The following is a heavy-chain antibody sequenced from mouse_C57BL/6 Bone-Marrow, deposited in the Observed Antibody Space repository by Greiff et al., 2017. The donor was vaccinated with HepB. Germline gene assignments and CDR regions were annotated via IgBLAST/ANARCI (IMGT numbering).Heavy chain of an antibody. CDR1: GYTFTDYY. CDR2: INPNNGGT. J-gene: IGHJ2*01. V-gene: IGHV1-26*01. Sequence: VQLQQPGPELVKPGASVKISCKASGYTFTDYYMNWVKQSHGKSLEWIGDINPNNGGTSYNQKFKGKATLTVDKSSSTAYMELRSLTSEDSAVYYCARRSPLDYWGQGTTLTVSS. CDR3: ARRSPLDY. D-gene: IGHD6-1*01.